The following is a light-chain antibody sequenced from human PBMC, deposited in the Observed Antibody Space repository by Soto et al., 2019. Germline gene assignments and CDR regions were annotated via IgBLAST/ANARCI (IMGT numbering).Light chain of an antibody. CDR1: SSNIGSNT. J-gene: IGLJ1*01. V-gene: IGLV1-44*01. CDR3: AAWDDSLNGSYV. CDR2: SNN. Sequence: QSVLTQPPSASGTPGQRVTISCSGSSSNIGSNTVNWYQQLPGTAPKLLIYSNNQRPSGVPDRFSGSKSGTSASLAISGLQSEDEADYYCAAWDDSLNGSYVLGNGTKVTVL.